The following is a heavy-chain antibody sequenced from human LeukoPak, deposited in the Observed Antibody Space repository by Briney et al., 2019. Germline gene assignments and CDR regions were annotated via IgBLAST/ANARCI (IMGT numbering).Heavy chain of an antibody. D-gene: IGHD3-10*01. CDR3: ARQHYYGSEALYYYGMDV. J-gene: IGHJ6*02. V-gene: IGHV3-21*01. CDR2: ISSSSYI. CDR1: GFTFSSYS. Sequence: GGSLRLSCAASGFTFSSYSMNWVRQAPGKGLEWVSSISSSSYIYYADSVKGRFTISRDNAKNSLYLQMNSLRAEDTAVYYCARQHYYGSEALYYYGMDVWGQGTTVTVSS.